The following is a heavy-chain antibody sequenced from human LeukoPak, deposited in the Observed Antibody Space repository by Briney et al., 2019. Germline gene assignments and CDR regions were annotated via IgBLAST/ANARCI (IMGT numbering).Heavy chain of an antibody. CDR2: INPNSGGT. CDR3: ARGYMYSGSYPRR. Sequence: ASVKVSCKASGYTFTGYYMHWVRQAPGQGLEWMGWINPNSGGTNYAQKFQGRVTMTRDTSISTAYMELSRLRSDDTAVYYCARGYMYSGSYPRRWGQGTLVTVSS. V-gene: IGHV1-2*02. CDR1: GYTFTGYY. J-gene: IGHJ4*02. D-gene: IGHD1-26*01.